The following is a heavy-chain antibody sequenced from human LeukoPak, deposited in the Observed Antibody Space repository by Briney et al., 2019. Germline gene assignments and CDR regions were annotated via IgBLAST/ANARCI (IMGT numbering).Heavy chain of an antibody. CDR3: ARDWLAGNPYHAFDL. CDR2: IKEDGSEE. V-gene: IGHV3-7*01. CDR1: GFTFSSYW. D-gene: IGHD3-22*01. Sequence: GGSLRLSCAASGFTFSSYWMSWVRQAPGKGLECVANIKEDGSEEYYVDSVKGRFFISRDNAKNSLYLQMNSLRAEDTAVYYCARDWLAGNPYHAFDLWGKGTMVTVSS. J-gene: IGHJ3*01.